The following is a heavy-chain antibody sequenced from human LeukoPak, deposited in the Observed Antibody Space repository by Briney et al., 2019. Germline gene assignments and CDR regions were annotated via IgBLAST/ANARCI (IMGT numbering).Heavy chain of an antibody. V-gene: IGHV3-33*01. Sequence: PGRSLRLSCAASGFTFSSYGMHWVRQAPGKGLEWVAVIWYDGSNKYYADSVKGRFTISRDNSKSTLYLQMNSLRAEDTAVYYCARDSDHSSSWSPLYYFDYWGQGTLVTVSS. CDR2: IWYDGSNK. J-gene: IGHJ4*02. CDR3: ARDSDHSSSWSPLYYFDY. D-gene: IGHD6-13*01. CDR1: GFTFSSYG.